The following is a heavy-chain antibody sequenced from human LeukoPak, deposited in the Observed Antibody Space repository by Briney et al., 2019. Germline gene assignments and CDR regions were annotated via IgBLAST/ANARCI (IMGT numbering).Heavy chain of an antibody. Sequence: QAGGSLRLSCAASGFTFDDYAMHWVRQAPVKGLEWVSGISWNSGSIGYADSVKGRFTISRDNAKNSLYLQMNSLRAEDTALYYCAKDISNGGSSWYYYYGMDVWGQGTTVTVSS. J-gene: IGHJ6*02. CDR2: ISWNSGSI. CDR3: AKDISNGGSSWYYYYGMDV. D-gene: IGHD6-13*01. CDR1: GFTFDDYA. V-gene: IGHV3-9*01.